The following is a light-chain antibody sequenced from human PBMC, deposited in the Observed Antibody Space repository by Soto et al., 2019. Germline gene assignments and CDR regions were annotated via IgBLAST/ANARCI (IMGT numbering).Light chain of an antibody. CDR3: QQSNNWPYT. Sequence: EIVLTQSPGTLSVSPGERPNLSCRASQSVSTNLAWFQQKPGQAPRLLIYGASTRATGIPARFSGSGSGTEFTLTINSLQSEDLAVYYCQQSNNWPYTFGQGTKLEV. V-gene: IGKV3-15*01. CDR2: GAS. CDR1: QSVSTN. J-gene: IGKJ2*01.